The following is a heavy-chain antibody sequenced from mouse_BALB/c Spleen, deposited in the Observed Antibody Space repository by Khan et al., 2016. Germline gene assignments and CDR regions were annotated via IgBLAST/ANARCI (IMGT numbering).Heavy chain of an antibody. CDR1: GFTFSSYA. V-gene: IGHV5-6-5*01. CDR2: ISSGGSS. J-gene: IGHJ2*01. CDR3: ATKVYYLDY. Sequence: EVELVESGGGLVKPGGSLKFSCAASGFTFSSYAMSWVRQTPEKRLEWVASISSGGSSFYPDILKDRFTISRDNARNILYLQMSSLRSEDTAMYYCATKVYYLDYWGQGTTLTVSS.